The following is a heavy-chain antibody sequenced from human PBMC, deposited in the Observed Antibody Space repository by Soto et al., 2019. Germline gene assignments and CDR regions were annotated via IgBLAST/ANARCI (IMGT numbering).Heavy chain of an antibody. J-gene: IGHJ4*02. V-gene: IGHV3-11*01. CDR2: ISSSGSTI. CDR3: ARTRVDDSSGYFYFDY. D-gene: IGHD3-22*01. Sequence: GGSLRLSCAASGFTFSDYYMSWIRQAPGKGLEWVSYISSSGSTIYYADSVKGRFTISRDNAKNSLYLQMNSLRAEDTAVYYCARTRVDDSSGYFYFDYWGQGTLVTVSS. CDR1: GFTFSDYY.